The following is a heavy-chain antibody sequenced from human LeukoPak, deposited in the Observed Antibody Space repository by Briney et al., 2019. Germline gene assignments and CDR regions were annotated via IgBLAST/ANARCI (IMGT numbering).Heavy chain of an antibody. CDR2: IIPILGIA. D-gene: IGHD1-26*01. Sequence: SVKVSCKASGGTFSSYAISWVRQAPGQGLEWMGRIIPILGIANYAQKFQGRVTITADKSTSTAYMELSSLRSEDTAVYYCARDREGTRYYGTDVWGQGTTVTVSS. V-gene: IGHV1-69*04. CDR3: ARDREGTRYYGTDV. J-gene: IGHJ6*02. CDR1: GGTFSSYA.